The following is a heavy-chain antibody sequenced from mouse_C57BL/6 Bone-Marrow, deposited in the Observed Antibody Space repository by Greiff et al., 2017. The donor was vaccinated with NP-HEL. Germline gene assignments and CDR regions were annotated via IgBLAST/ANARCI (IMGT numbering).Heavy chain of an antibody. CDR2: IDPNSGGT. CDR3: ARLCYYYGSSSRRDY. J-gene: IGHJ2*01. D-gene: IGHD1-1*01. V-gene: IGHV1-72*01. Sequence: QQRPGRGLEWIGRIDPNSGGTKYNEKFKSKATLTVDKPSSTAYMQLSSLTSEDSAVYYCARLCYYYGSSSRRDYWGQGTTLTVSS.